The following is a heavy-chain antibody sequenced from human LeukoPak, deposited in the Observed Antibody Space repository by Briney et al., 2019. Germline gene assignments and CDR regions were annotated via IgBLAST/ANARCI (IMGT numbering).Heavy chain of an antibody. V-gene: IGHV3-48*03. CDR2: ISSSGTSI. CDR1: GFTFSTYE. J-gene: IGHJ4*02. D-gene: IGHD2/OR15-2a*01. CDR3: VRDYLPGDYNVY. Sequence: GRSLRLSCAASGFTFSTYEVNWVRQAPGKGLEWISYISSSGTSIYYADSVKGRFTISRDNSKNSLYLQMNSLGAEDTAVYFCVRDYLPGDYNVYWGQGTLVTVSS.